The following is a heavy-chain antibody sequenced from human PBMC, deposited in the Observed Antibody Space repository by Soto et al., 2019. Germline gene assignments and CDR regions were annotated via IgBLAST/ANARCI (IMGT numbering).Heavy chain of an antibody. V-gene: IGHV3-23*01. CDR3: ASSYDYIWGSYLFDAFDI. CDR1: GFTFSSYA. CDR2: ISGSGGST. D-gene: IGHD3-16*01. J-gene: IGHJ3*02. Sequence: EVQLLESGGGLVQPGGSPRLSCAASGFTFSSYAMSWVRQAPGKGLEWVSAISGSGGSTYYADSVKGRFTISRDNSKNTLYLQMNSLRAEDTAVYYCASSYDYIWGSYLFDAFDIWGQGTMVTVSS.